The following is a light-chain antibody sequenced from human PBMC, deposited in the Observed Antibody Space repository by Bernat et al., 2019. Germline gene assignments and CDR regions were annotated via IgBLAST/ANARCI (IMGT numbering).Light chain of an antibody. CDR2: DVS. Sequence: QSALTQPTSVSGSPGQSITISCTGTSSDVGAYDYVSWYQQHPGKAPKLMIYDVSNRPSGVSNRFSGSKSGNTASLTISGLQAEDEADYYCSSYTRGSTLVFGGGTKLTVL. CDR1: SSDVGAYDY. V-gene: IGLV2-14*03. J-gene: IGLJ3*02. CDR3: SSYTRGSTLV.